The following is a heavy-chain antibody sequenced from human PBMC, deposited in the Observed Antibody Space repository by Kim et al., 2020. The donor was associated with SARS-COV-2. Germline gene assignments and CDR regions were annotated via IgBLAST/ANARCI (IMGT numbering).Heavy chain of an antibody. J-gene: IGHJ4*02. CDR3: ALGSHYYGSGISGG. V-gene: IGHV4-39*01. D-gene: IGHD3-10*01. Sequence: SETLSLTCTVSGGSISSSSYYWGWIRQPPGKGLEWIGSIYYSGSTYYNPSLKSRVTISVDTSKNQFSLKLSSVTAADTAVYYCALGSHYYGSGISGGWGQGTQVTVSS. CDR2: IYYSGST. CDR1: GGSISSSSYY.